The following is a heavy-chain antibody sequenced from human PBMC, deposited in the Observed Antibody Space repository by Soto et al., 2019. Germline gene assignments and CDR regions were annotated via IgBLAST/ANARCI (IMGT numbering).Heavy chain of an antibody. CDR1: GFTFGTYS. Sequence: LILSCAGSGFTFGTYSMDWVRQAAGKGLEWIAYISYDSDTIQYADSVKGRFTISRGNAKNSLYLQMNSLRGEDTAVYYCARLYYDYVWGQGTTVTVSS. J-gene: IGHJ6*02. CDR3: ARLYYDYV. V-gene: IGHV3-48*01. D-gene: IGHD3-3*01. CDR2: ISYDSDTI.